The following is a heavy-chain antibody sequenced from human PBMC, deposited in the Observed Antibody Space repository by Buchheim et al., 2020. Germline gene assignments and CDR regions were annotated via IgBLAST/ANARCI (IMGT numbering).Heavy chain of an antibody. V-gene: IGHV2-70*15. D-gene: IGHD3-10*01. CDR3: ARITYNGSGSYLDY. Sequence: QVTLWESGPALVKPTQTLTLTCTFSGFSLSTSGMCGSWIRQPPGKALEWLARIDWDDDKYDSTSLKTRPTISKDTSKNQVVLTMTNIDHVDTATYYCARITYNGSGSYLDYWGQGTL. CDR2: IDWDDDK. J-gene: IGHJ4*02. CDR1: GFSLSTSGMC.